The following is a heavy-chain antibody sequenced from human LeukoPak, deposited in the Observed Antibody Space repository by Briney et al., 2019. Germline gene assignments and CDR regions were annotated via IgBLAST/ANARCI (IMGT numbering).Heavy chain of an antibody. J-gene: IGHJ5*02. V-gene: IGHV3-74*01. CDR2: INSDGINT. CDR3: ARDLGQYYDTSDNWFDP. Sequence: PGGSLRLSCAASGVTFSNYWMHWVRQAPGTGLVWVSRINSDGINTSYADSVKGRFTISRDNAKNTLNLQMTRPRAEDTAVYYSARDLGQYYDTSDNWFDPWGQGTLVTVSS. D-gene: IGHD3-22*01. CDR1: GVTFSNYW.